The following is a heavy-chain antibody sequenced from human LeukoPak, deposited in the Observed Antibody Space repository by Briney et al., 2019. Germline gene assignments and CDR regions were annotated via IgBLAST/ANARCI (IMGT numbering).Heavy chain of an antibody. CDR2: ISTESSAI. D-gene: IGHD6-13*01. CDR1: GFTFSSYS. CDR3: ARRDGYSRKDAFDI. Sequence: GGSLRLSCAASGFTFSSYSMNWVRQAPGKGLEWLSYISTESSAIYYADSVKGRFTISRDNAKNSLYLQMNSLRAEDTAVYYCARRDGYSRKDAFDIWGQGTMVTVSS. V-gene: IGHV3-21*05. J-gene: IGHJ3*02.